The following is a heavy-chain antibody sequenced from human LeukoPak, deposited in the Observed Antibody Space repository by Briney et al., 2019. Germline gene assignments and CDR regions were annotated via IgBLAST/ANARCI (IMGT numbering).Heavy chain of an antibody. D-gene: IGHD1-26*01. Sequence: GGSLRLSCAASGFTFSSYAMHWVRQAPGEGLEWVSVISYDGSNKYYADSVKGRFTISRDNSKNTLYLQMNSLRAEDTAVYYCARGLVGAAGGYYFDYWGQGTLVTVSS. CDR1: GFTFSSYA. CDR3: ARGLVGAAGGYYFDY. CDR2: ISYDGSNK. V-gene: IGHV3-30-3*01. J-gene: IGHJ4*02.